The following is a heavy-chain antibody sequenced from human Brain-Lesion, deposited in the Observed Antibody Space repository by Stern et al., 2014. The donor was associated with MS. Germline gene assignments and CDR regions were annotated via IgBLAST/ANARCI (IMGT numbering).Heavy chain of an antibody. CDR3: ARGVGDY. CDR2: INRDGSDT. J-gene: IGHJ4*02. Sequence: EVQLVESGGGLVQPGGSLRLSCAASGFNFSSYWMHWVRQVPEKGLFWDSQINRDGSDTSYADSVKGRFSISRDNIRNMLYLRMTSLRAEDTAVYYCARGVGDYWGQGARVTVSS. D-gene: IGHD3-16*01. V-gene: IGHV3-74*02. CDR1: GFNFSSYW.